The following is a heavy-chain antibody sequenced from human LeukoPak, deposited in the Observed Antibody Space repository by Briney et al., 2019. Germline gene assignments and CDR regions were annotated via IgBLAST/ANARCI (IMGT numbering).Heavy chain of an antibody. CDR2: ISSSSSYI. V-gene: IGHV3-21*01. Sequence: GGSLRLSCAASGFTFSNAWMSWVRQAPGKGLEWVSSISSSSSYIYYADSVKGRFTISRDNAKNSLYLQMNSLRAEDTAVYYCARGAIDYWGQGTLVTVSS. J-gene: IGHJ4*02. CDR1: GFTFSNAW. CDR3: ARGAIDY.